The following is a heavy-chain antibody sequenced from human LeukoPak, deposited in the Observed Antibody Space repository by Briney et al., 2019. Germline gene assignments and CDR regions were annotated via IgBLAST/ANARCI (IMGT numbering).Heavy chain of an antibody. V-gene: IGHV3-30-3*01. CDR3: ARLVSYGSIEDY. Sequence: GGSLRLSCAASGFTFSSYAMHWVRQAPGKGLEWVAVISYDGSNKFYADSVKGRFTISRDNSKNTLYLQMNSLRAEDTAVYYCARLVSYGSIEDYWGQGTLVTVSS. D-gene: IGHD2-2*03. CDR1: GFTFSSYA. CDR2: ISYDGSNK. J-gene: IGHJ4*02.